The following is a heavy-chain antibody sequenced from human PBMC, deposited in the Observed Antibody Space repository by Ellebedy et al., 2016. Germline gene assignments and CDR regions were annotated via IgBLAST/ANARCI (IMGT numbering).Heavy chain of an antibody. Sequence: GGSLRLXXAGSGFTFNDYALHWVRQAPGKGLEWVSGISWDSAVIGYGGSVKGRFTISKDSAKNYLYLQMNSLRPEDTAFYYCAKGTMDYFHHWGQGTLVTVSS. V-gene: IGHV3-9*01. CDR1: GFTFNDYA. D-gene: IGHD4/OR15-4a*01. CDR3: AKGTMDYFHH. CDR2: ISWDSAVI. J-gene: IGHJ4*02.